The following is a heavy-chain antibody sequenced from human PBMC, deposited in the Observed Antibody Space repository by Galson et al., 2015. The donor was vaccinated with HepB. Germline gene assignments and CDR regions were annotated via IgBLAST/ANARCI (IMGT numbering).Heavy chain of an antibody. CDR2: LIPVFETI. Sequence: SVKVSCKASGATFSTYSISWVRQAPGQGLEWVGGLIPVFETINYAQQFQGRVTITADNSTRTSYMELSSLRSDDTAVYYCARAKKYKWNYVFWFDPWGQGTLVTVSS. CDR3: ARAKKYKWNYVFWFDP. D-gene: IGHD1-7*01. CDR1: GATFSTYS. V-gene: IGHV1-69*06. J-gene: IGHJ5*02.